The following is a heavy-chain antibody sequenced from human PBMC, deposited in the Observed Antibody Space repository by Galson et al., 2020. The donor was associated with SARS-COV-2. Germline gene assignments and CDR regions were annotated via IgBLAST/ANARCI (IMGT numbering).Heavy chain of an antibody. J-gene: IGHJ4*02. D-gene: IGHD2-21*02. CDR3: ARTVTATHDCLDY. V-gene: IGHV4-31*03. Sequence: SESLSLTCTVSGGSITSGGYYWTRLRQQPGQGREWFGYTYYSGTTYYNPSLMRRITISVGPSKNQFPLRLSSVTAAGSAMYYCARTVTATHDCLDYWGQGTLVTGTS. CDR1: GGSITSGGYY. CDR2: TYYSGTT.